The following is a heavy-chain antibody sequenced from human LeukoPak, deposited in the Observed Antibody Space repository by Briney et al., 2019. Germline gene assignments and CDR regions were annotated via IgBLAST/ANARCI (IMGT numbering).Heavy chain of an antibody. Sequence: GESLKISCKGSGYSFTSYWIGWVRQMPGKGLEWMGIIYPGDSDTRYSPSFQGQVTISADKSISTAYLQWSSLKASDTAMYYCPRTARPGYYYYYMDVWGKGTTVTFSS. J-gene: IGHJ6*03. CDR2: IYPGDSDT. CDR3: PRTARPGYYYYYMDV. V-gene: IGHV5-51*01. CDR1: GYSFTSYW. D-gene: IGHD6-6*01.